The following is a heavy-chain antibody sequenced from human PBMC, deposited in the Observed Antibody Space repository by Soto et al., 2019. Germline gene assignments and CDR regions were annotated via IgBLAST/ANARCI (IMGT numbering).Heavy chain of an antibody. CDR1: GFTFSSYG. CDR2: ISYDGSTK. V-gene: IGHV3-30*18. J-gene: IGHJ6*02. D-gene: IGHD3-16*02. Sequence: QVQLVESGGGVVQPGRSLRLSCAAAGFTFSSYGMHWVRQAPGKGLEWVAVISYDGSTKYYADSVKGRFTISRDNSKNTLYLQMNSLRAEDTAVYYCAKGRDRYYYYGMYVWCQGTTVTVSS. CDR3: AKGRDRYYYYGMYV.